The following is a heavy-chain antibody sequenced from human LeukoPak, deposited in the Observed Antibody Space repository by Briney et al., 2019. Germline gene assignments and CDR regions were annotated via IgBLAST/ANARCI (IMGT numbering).Heavy chain of an antibody. CDR3: ASSAYYYDSSGYYFTF. Sequence: PGGSLRLSCAASGFTFSSYSMNWVRQAPGKGLEWVSSISSSSSYIYYADSVKGRFTISRDNAKNSLYLQMNSLRAEDTAVYYCASSAYYYDSSGYYFTFWGQGTLVTVSS. J-gene: IGHJ4*02. D-gene: IGHD3-22*01. V-gene: IGHV3-21*01. CDR2: ISSSSSYI. CDR1: GFTFSSYS.